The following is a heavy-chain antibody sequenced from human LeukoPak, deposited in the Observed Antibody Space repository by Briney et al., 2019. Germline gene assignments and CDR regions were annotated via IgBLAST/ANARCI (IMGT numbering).Heavy chain of an antibody. D-gene: IGHD3-16*01. CDR1: GYTFTSYG. Sequence: GASVKVSCTASGYTFTSYGISWVRQAPGQGLEWMGWISAYNGNTNYAQKLQGRATMTTDTSTSTAYMELRSLRSDDTAVYYCARDLRGDQFDYWGQGTLVTVSS. V-gene: IGHV1-18*01. CDR2: ISAYNGNT. CDR3: ARDLRGDQFDY. J-gene: IGHJ4*02.